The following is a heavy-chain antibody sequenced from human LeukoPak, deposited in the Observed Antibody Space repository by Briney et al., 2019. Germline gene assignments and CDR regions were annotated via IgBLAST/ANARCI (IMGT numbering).Heavy chain of an antibody. J-gene: IGHJ4*03. CDR3: ANYISSSRGTFES. CDR2: IKTKTDGGTA. Sequence: PGGSLRHSCAASGFALCNAWKSWVRQAPGKGLEWVGRIKTKTDGGTADYAAPVKGRFSMTRDDSKTTLYLQMNSLKTEDTAVYYCANYISSSRGTFESWGHGTLVTVSS. D-gene: IGHD3-16*01. V-gene: IGHV3-15*01. CDR1: GFALCNAW.